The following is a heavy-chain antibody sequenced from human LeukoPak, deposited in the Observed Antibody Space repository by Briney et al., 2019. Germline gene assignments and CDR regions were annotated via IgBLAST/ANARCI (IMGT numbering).Heavy chain of an antibody. CDR3: ARRVLSNYYYYTDV. CDR1: GHRFNNFW. J-gene: IGHJ6*03. CDR2: IHFGDSET. V-gene: IGHV5-51*01. Sequence: GESLKISCQASGHRFNNFWIGWVRQVPGRGLEWMGMIHFGDSETSYSPSFQGHVTMSVDKSINTAYLQWDSLKASDTAMYFCARRVLSNYYYYTDVWGKGTMVIVSS.